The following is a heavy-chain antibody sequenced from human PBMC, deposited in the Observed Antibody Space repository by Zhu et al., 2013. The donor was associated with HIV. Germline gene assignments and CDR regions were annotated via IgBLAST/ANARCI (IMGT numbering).Heavy chain of an antibody. Sequence: QVQLVQSGADVKKPGASVKVSCKASGYTFSAYYIHWVRQAPGQGLEWVGWINPESGVTNYPQKFQGRVTMTRDTSISTAYLEVSRLRSDDTAVYFCARDHQSSVFRGIKFDYWGQGTLVAVSS. CDR1: GYTFSAYY. J-gene: IGHJ4*01. CDR3: ARDHQSSVFRGIKFDY. D-gene: IGHD3-10*01. V-gene: IGHV1-2*02. CDR2: INPESGVT.